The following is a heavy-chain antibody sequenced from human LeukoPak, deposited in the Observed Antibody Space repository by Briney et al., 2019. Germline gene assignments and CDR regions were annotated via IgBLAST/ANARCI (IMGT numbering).Heavy chain of an antibody. CDR1: GITFNSYT. CDR2: ISSSSSYI. CDR3: ARVTDDYYFDY. J-gene: IGHJ4*02. D-gene: IGHD1-1*01. V-gene: IGHV3-21*01. Sequence: PGGSLRLSCAASGITFNSYTMNWVRQAPGKGLEWVSSISSSSSYIYYADSVKGRFTISRDNAKNSLYLQMNSLRAEDTAVYYCARVTDDYYFDYWGQGTLVTVSS.